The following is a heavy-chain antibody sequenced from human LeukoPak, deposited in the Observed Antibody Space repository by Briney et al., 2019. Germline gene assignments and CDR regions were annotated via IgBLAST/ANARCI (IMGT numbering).Heavy chain of an antibody. CDR1: GFTFSSYW. D-gene: IGHD6-13*01. Sequence: GSLRLSCAASGFTFSSYWMSWVRQAPGKGLEWVANIKQDGSEKYYVDSVKGRFTISRDNAKNSLYLQMNSLRAEDTAVYYCARVPAADYYYYYHIDVWGKGTTVTVSS. V-gene: IGHV3-7*01. J-gene: IGHJ6*03. CDR3: ARVPAADYYYYYHIDV. CDR2: IKQDGSEK.